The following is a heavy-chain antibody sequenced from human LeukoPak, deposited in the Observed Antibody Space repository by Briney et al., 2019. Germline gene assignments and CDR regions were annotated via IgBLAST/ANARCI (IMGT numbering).Heavy chain of an antibody. Sequence: SQTLSLTCTVSGGSISSGDYYWSWIRQPPGKGLEWIGYIYYSGSTNCNPSLKSRVTISVDTSKNQFSLKLSSVTAADTAVYYCARATGLREMADAFDIWGQGTMVTVSS. CDR3: ARATGLREMADAFDI. CDR2: IYYSGST. D-gene: IGHD5-24*01. J-gene: IGHJ3*02. V-gene: IGHV4-30-4*01. CDR1: GGSISSGDYY.